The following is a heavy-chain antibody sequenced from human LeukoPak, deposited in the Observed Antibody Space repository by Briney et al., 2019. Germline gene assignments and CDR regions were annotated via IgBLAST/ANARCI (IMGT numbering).Heavy chain of an antibody. V-gene: IGHV3-33*01. CDR3: ARESYCSSTSCYSSFDY. J-gene: IGHJ4*02. Sequence: GGSLRLSCAASGFTFSSYGMHWVRQAPGKGLEWVAVIWYDGSNKYYADSVKGRFTISRDNSKNTLYLQMNSLRAEDTAVYYCARESYCSSTSCYSSFDYWGQGTLVTVSS. CDR1: GFTFSSYG. D-gene: IGHD2-2*02. CDR2: IWYDGSNK.